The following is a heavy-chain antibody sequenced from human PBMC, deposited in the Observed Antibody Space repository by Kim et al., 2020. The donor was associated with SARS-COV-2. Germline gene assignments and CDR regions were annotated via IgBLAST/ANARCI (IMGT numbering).Heavy chain of an antibody. J-gene: IGHJ6*02. Sequence: GGSLRLSCAASGFTFDDYAMHWVRQAPGKGLEWVSGISWNSGSIGYADSVKGRFTISRDNAKNSLYLQMNSLRAEDTALYYCAKEISPIWYGSGGRSYGMDVWGQGTTVTVSS. CDR1: GFTFDDYA. CDR2: ISWNSGSI. CDR3: AKEISPIWYGSGGRSYGMDV. D-gene: IGHD3-10*01. V-gene: IGHV3-9*01.